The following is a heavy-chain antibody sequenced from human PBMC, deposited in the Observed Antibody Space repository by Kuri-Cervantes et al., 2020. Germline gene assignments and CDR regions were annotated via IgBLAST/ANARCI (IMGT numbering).Heavy chain of an antibody. V-gene: IGHV1-8*02. J-gene: IGHJ5*02. CDR1: GYTFTSYD. D-gene: IGHD6-13*01. CDR2: MNPNSGNT. CDR3: ARGGLGIAAAGTSGWFDP. Sequence: ASVKVSCKASGYTFTSYDINWVRQATGQGLEWMGWMNPNSGNTGYAQKLQGRVTMTTDTSTSTAYMELRSLRSDDTAVYYCARGGLGIAAAGTSGWFDPWGQGTLVTVSS.